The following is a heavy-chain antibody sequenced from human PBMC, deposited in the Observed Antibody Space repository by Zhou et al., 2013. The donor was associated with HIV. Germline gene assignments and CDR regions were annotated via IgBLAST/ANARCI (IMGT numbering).Heavy chain of an antibody. J-gene: IGHJ3*02. CDR3: ARGGKGRALNAFDI. V-gene: IGHV1-8*03. CDR2: MSPNRGNA. CDR1: GGIFNNYD. Sequence: QVQLAQSGAEVKSPGSSVKVSCKSSGGIFNNYDISWVRQATGRGLEWMGYMSPNRGNAGYAQKFQGRVTITRDTSISTAYLELSSLRFEDTAIYYCARGGKGRALNAFDIWGQGTMVTVSS. D-gene: IGHD1-26*01.